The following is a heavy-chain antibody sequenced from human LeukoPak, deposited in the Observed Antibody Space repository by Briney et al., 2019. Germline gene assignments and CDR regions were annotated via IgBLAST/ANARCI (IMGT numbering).Heavy chain of an antibody. CDR3: ATERQKYFDY. J-gene: IGHJ4*02. CDR2: IKQDGSEK. Sequence: PGGSLRLSCAASGVTFKNYWMNWVRQAPGKGLEWVANIKQDGSEKYYVDSVKGRFTISRDNNKNSLSLQMNSLRTEDTALYYCATERQKYFDYWGQGTLVTVSS. V-gene: IGHV3-7*03. CDR1: GVTFKNYW.